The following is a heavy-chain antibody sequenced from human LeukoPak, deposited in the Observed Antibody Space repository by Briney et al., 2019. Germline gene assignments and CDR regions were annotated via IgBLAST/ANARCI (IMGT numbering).Heavy chain of an antibody. J-gene: IGHJ4*02. Sequence: ASVKVSCKASGYTFTSYGISWVRQAPGQGLEWMGWISAYNGNTNYAQKLQGRVTMTTDTSTSTAYMELRSLRPDDTAVYYCARWDRGRYSGSYYPDYWGQGTPVTVSS. CDR3: ARWDRGRYSGSYYPDY. V-gene: IGHV1-18*01. CDR2: ISAYNGNT. CDR1: GYTFTSYG. D-gene: IGHD1-26*01.